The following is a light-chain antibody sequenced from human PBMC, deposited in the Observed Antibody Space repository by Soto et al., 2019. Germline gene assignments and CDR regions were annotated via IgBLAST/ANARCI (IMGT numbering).Light chain of an antibody. Sequence: QSVLTQPPSVSGAPGQRVTISCTGSTSNIGARYAVHWYQQLPGTAPKLLISGNNNRPSGVPDRFSGSKSGTSASLAITGLQAEDEADYYCQSYDNSLSGSHVVFGGGTQLTVL. CDR1: TSNIGARYA. V-gene: IGLV1-40*01. J-gene: IGLJ2*01. CDR2: GNN. CDR3: QSYDNSLSGSHVV.